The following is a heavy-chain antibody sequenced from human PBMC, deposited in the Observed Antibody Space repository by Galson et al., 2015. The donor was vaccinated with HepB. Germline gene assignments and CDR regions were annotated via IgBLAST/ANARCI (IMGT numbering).Heavy chain of an antibody. CDR1: GGSISSYY. CDR2: IYYSGST. V-gene: IGHV4-59*01. Sequence: TCTVSGGSISSYYWSWIRQPPGKGLEWIGYIYYSGSTNYNPSLKSRVTISVDTSKNQFSLKLSSVTAADTAVYYCARSVLRFLEWPNYMDVWGKGTTVTVSS. D-gene: IGHD3-3*01. J-gene: IGHJ6*03. CDR3: ARSVLRFLEWPNYMDV.